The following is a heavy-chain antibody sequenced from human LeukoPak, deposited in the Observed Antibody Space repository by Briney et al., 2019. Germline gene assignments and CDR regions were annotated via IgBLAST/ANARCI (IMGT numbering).Heavy chain of an antibody. V-gene: IGHV3-11*01. J-gene: IGHJ4*02. Sequence: SGGSLRLSCAASGFTFSDYYMSWIRQAPGEGLEWVSYISSSGSTIYYADSVKGRFTISRDNAKNSLYLQMNSLRAEDTAVYYCARHSSGWYYFDYWGQGTLVTVSS. D-gene: IGHD6-19*01. CDR3: ARHSSGWYYFDY. CDR1: GFTFSDYY. CDR2: ISSSGSTI.